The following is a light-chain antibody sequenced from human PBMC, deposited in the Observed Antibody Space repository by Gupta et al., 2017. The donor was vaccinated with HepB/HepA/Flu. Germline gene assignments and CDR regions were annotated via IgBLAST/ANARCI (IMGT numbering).Light chain of an antibody. J-gene: IGKJ2*01. CDR3: QYLGY. CDR1: QSVRTN. CDR2: GAS. V-gene: IGKV3-15*01. Sequence: DIVMTQSPATLSVSPGESVPLSCRASQSVRTNLAWYQHNPGQSPRLLIHGASIRATGIPPRFSGSGFGTEFARTISSLQPEDLGVYYCQYLGYFGQGTKLEIK.